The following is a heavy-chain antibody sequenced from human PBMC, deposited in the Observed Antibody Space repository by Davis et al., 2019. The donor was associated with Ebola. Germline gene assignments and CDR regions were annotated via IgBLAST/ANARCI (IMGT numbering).Heavy chain of an antibody. Sequence: GESLKISCAASGFTFSSYAMSWVRQAPGKGLVWVSRINSDGSSTSYADSLKGRFTISRDNAKFSLYLQMNSLRAEDTAVYYCAGGESGWDASDIWGRGTMVTVSS. V-gene: IGHV3-74*01. CDR3: AGGESGWDASDI. D-gene: IGHD6-19*01. J-gene: IGHJ3*02. CDR2: INSDGSST. CDR1: GFTFSSYA.